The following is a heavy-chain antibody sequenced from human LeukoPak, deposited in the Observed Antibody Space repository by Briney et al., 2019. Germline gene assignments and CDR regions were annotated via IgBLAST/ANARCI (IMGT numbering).Heavy chain of an antibody. Sequence: GASVKVSCKASGYTFTGYGISWVRQAPRQGLEWMGWISAYNGNTNYAQKLQGRVTMTTDTSTSTAYMELRSLRSDDTAVYYCARVAAAGTQNWFDPWGQGTLVTVSS. J-gene: IGHJ5*02. CDR2: ISAYNGNT. V-gene: IGHV1-18*01. CDR3: ARVAAAGTQNWFDP. D-gene: IGHD6-13*01. CDR1: GYTFTGYG.